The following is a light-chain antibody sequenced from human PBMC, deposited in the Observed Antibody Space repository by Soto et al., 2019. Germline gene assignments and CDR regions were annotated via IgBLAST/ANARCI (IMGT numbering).Light chain of an antibody. J-gene: IGLJ1*01. CDR1: SSDVGGYNY. CDR2: EVS. V-gene: IGLV2-14*01. Sequence: QSVLTQPASVSWSPGQSIAISCTGTSSDVGGYNYVSWYQQHPGKAPKLMIYEVSNRTSGVSNRFSGSKYGNTASLTISGLQAEDEADYYCSSYTSSSVCVFGTGTKVTV. CDR3: SSYTSSSVCV.